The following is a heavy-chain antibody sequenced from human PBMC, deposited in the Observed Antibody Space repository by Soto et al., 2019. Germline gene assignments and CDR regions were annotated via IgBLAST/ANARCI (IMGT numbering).Heavy chain of an antibody. CDR3: AREMATPPGPLNAFDI. CDR1: GGSISSYY. J-gene: IGHJ3*02. D-gene: IGHD5-12*01. CDR2: IYYSGST. Sequence: PSETLSLTCTVSGGSISSYYWSWIRQPPGKGLEWIGYIYYSGSTNYNPSLKSRVTISVDTSKNQFSLKLSSVTAADTAVYYCAREMATPPGPLNAFDIWGQGTMVTVSS. V-gene: IGHV4-59*01.